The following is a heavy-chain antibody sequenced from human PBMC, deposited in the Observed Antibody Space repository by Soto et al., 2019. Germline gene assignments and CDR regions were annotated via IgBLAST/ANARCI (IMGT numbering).Heavy chain of an antibody. V-gene: IGHV3-23*01. CDR2: IGGSGDST. D-gene: IGHD1-26*01. Sequence: EVQLLESGGGLVQPGGSLRLSCAASRFTFSRYAMSWVRQAPGKGLEWVSAIGGSGDSTFYADSVQGRFTISRDNSKNTLYLQLNTLRAEETAGYYWAKGMSGSYSDTWFDPWGQGTLVTVSS. J-gene: IGHJ5*02. CDR1: RFTFSRYA. CDR3: AKGMSGSYSDTWFDP.